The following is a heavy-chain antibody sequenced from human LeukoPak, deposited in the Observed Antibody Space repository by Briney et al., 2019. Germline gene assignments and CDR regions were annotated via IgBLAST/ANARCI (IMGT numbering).Heavy chain of an antibody. V-gene: IGHV3-23*01. CDR3: AKSSNFWSGYYLS. D-gene: IGHD3-3*01. J-gene: IGHJ5*02. CDR1: GFTFSSYA. Sequence: GGSLRLSCAASGFTFSSYAMSWVRQAPGKGLGWVSAISGSGGSTYYADSVKGRFTISRDNSKNTLYLQMNSLRAEDTAVYYCAKSSNFWSGYYLSWGQGTLVTVSS. CDR2: ISGSGGST.